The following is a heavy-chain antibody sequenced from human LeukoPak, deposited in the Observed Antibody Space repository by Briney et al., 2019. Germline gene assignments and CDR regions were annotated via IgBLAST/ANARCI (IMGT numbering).Heavy chain of an antibody. CDR1: GYTFTGYY. Sequence: ASVKVSCRASGYTFTGYYMHWVRQAPGQGLEWMGWINPNSGGTNYAQKFQGRVTMTRDTSISTAYMELSRLRSDDTAVYYCASRGMDYYDSSGYSLDYWGQGTLVTVPS. J-gene: IGHJ4*02. CDR3: ASRGMDYYDSSGYSLDY. CDR2: INPNSGGT. V-gene: IGHV1-2*02. D-gene: IGHD3-22*01.